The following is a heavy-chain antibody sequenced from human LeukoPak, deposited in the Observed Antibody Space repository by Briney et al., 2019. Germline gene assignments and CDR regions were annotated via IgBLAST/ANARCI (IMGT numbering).Heavy chain of an antibody. CDR2: IWYDGNNK. Sequence: GGSLRLSCAASVFTFSSYCMHWVRQAPCKGREWVALIWYDGNNKYYADSVKGRFTISRDNSKNTLYLQLNSLRAEDTAVYYCARQHCSGGDCYFFDWGQGTLVTVSS. CDR1: VFTFSSYC. CDR3: ARQHCSGGDCYFFD. D-gene: IGHD2-15*01. J-gene: IGHJ4*02. V-gene: IGHV3-33*01.